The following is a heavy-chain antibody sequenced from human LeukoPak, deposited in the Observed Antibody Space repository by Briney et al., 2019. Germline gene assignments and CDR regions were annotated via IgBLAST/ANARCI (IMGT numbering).Heavy chain of an antibody. Sequence: ASVKVPCKASGGTFSSYAISWVRQAPGQGLEWMGGIIPIFGTANYAQKFQGRVTITADESTSTAYMELSSLRSEDTAVYYCARAVSIAAAGIRMGGAFDIWGQGTMVTVSS. V-gene: IGHV1-69*13. J-gene: IGHJ3*02. D-gene: IGHD6-13*01. CDR3: ARAVSIAAAGIRMGGAFDI. CDR2: IIPIFGTA. CDR1: GGTFSSYA.